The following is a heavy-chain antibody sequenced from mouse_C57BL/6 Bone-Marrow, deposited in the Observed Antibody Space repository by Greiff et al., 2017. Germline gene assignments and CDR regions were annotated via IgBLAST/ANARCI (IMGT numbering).Heavy chain of an antibody. CDR3: ARAETWNYYAMDY. V-gene: IGHV1-9*01. J-gene: IGHJ4*01. Sequence: VQLVESGAELMKPGASVKLSCKATGYTFTGYWISWVQQRPGHGLEWIGEILPGSGCTNYNETFKGRATFSADTSSNTSYMQISSLPPEDTAIYYGARAETWNYYAMDYWGQGTSVTVSS. CDR2: ILPGSGCT. CDR1: GYTFTGYW.